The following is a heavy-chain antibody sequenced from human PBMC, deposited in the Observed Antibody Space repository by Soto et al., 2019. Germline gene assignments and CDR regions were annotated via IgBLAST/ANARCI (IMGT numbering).Heavy chain of an antibody. D-gene: IGHD3-3*01. CDR2: IYYIGST. J-gene: IGHJ4*02. CDR1: GGSISTRSSY. V-gene: IGHV4-31*03. Sequence: LSLTCTVSGGSISTRSSYWGWIRQPPGKGLEWIGYIYYIGSTYYNPSLKSRVTISVDTSKNQFSLKLSSVTAADTAVYYCARDSYDFWSGYWYWGQGTLVTVSS. CDR3: ARDSYDFWSGYWY.